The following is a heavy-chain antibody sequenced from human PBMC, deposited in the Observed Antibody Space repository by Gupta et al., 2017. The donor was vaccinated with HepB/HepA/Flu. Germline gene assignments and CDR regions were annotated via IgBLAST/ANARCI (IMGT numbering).Heavy chain of an antibody. D-gene: IGHD3-3*01. CDR2: INHLGRT. CDR3: ARGVWSGYYSPFDY. Sequence: RLWEERAELFKTSYTRSITTFISGESLVGFFWTWIRQPPGKGLVWIAEINHLGRTNYNSSRQSRVTISIDTSKNQIALSLRSVAAADTAVYYCARGVWSGYYSPFDYWGQGTLVTVSS. CDR1: GESLVGFF. V-gene: IGHV4-34*01. J-gene: IGHJ4*02.